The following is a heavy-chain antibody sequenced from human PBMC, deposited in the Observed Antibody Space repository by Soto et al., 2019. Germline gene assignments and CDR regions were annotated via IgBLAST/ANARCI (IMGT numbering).Heavy chain of an antibody. V-gene: IGHV1-69*01. J-gene: IGHJ4*02. CDR1: GGTFSSYA. D-gene: IGHD6-19*01. Sequence: QVQLVQSGAEVKKPGSSVEVSCKASGGTFSSYAISWVRQAPGQGLEWMGGIIPIFGTAKYAQKFQGRVTITADESTSTAYVELSSLRSEDTAVYYCATPGYISGWSAYYFDYWGQGTLVTVSS. CDR3: ATPGYISGWSAYYFDY. CDR2: IIPIFGTA.